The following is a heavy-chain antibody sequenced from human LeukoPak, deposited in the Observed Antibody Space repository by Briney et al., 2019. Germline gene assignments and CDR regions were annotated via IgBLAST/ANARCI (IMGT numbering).Heavy chain of an antibody. V-gene: IGHV3-21*01. CDR3: AKKDSSSWYFDY. CDR1: AFTFSSYS. D-gene: IGHD6-13*01. Sequence: PGGSLRLSCAASAFTFSSYSMSWVRQAPGKGLEWVSSISSSGSYIYHADSVKGQFTISRDNAKNSLHLQMNSLRAEDTAVYYCAKKDSSSWYFDYWGQGTLVTVSS. CDR2: ISSSGSYI. J-gene: IGHJ4*02.